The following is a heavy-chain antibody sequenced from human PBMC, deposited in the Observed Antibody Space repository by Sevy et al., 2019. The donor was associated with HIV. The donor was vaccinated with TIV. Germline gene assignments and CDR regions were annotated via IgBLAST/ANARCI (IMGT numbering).Heavy chain of an antibody. D-gene: IGHD2-15*01. Sequence: GGSLRLSCAASGFIFSDYAMHWVRLVPGKGLEWVSGISWNSGAIGYADSVKGRFTISRDNAKNSLHLKMNRLRVEDTALYYCARAQGYCVVNSCFGGSINAFDFCGQGTMVTVSS. CDR3: ARAQGYCVVNSCFGGSINAFDF. V-gene: IGHV3-9*01. CDR2: ISWNSGAI. J-gene: IGHJ3*01. CDR1: GFIFSDYA.